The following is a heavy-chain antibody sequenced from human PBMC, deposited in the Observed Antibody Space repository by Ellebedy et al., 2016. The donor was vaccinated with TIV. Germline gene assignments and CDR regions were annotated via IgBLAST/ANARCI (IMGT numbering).Heavy chain of an antibody. CDR3: ARARRAQQLGAYRYYGLDV. CDR1: SHSISSGYD. V-gene: IGHV4-38-2*02. D-gene: IGHD6-13*01. Sequence: SETLSLXXTVSSHSISSGYDWLYNWGWIRQSPGKGLEWIGSGYQSGITYYNPSLKSRVTISVDTSKNQFSLKLRSVTAADTAIYFCARARRAQQLGAYRYYGLDVWGQGTTVTVSS. J-gene: IGHJ6*02. CDR2: GYQSGIT.